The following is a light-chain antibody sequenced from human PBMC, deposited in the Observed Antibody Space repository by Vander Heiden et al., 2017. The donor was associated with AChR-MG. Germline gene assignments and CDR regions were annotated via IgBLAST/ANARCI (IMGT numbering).Light chain of an antibody. CDR2: GNS. Sequence: QSVLTQPPSVSGAPGQRVTLSCPGSSPTIGAGYDVHRYQQLPRTAPKPLFYGNSKLPTGVPARIPGSTSGTSASIAITGLQAEDEADDYCQSYDSSMGGSEVFGGGTKLTVL. CDR3: QSYDSSMGGSEV. J-gene: IGLJ2*01. V-gene: IGLV1-40*01. CDR1: SPTIGAGYD.